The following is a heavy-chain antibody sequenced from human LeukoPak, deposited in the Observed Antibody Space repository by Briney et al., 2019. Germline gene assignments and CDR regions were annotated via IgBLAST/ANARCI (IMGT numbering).Heavy chain of an antibody. CDR3: ATTPYNILTAFSSFDY. Sequence: GESLKISCKGSGYSFTSYWIGWVRQMPGKGLEWMGIIYPGDSDTRYSPSFQGQVTISVDKSISTVYLQWYSLKASDTAMYYCATTPYNILTAFSSFDYWGQGTPVTVSS. D-gene: IGHD3-9*01. CDR2: IYPGDSDT. CDR1: GYSFTSYW. V-gene: IGHV5-51*01. J-gene: IGHJ4*02.